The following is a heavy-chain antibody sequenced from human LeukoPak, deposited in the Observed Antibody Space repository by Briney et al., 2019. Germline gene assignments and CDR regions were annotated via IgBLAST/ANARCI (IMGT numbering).Heavy chain of an antibody. CDR2: ISRNSDST. J-gene: IGHJ4*02. V-gene: IGHV3-9*03. D-gene: IGHD1-26*01. CDR3: VKDIGSGSYRYGGYFDY. Sequence: PGRSLRLSCAASGFPFDDKAMHWVRQAPGKGLEWVAGISRNSDSTGYADSVKGRFTISRDNAKSSLYLQMNSLRAEDMALYYCVKDIGSGSYRYGGYFDYWGQGTLVTVSS. CDR1: GFPFDDKA.